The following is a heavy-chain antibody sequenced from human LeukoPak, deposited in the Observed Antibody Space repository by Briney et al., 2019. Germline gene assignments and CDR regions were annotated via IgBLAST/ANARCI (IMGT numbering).Heavy chain of an antibody. CDR1: GFTFSSYG. D-gene: IGHD2-15*01. V-gene: IGHV3-30*18. CDR3: ANTYQVAD. Sequence: GRSLRLSCAASGFTFSSYGMHWVRQAPGKGLEWVAVISYDGSNKYYADSVKGRFTISRDNSKNTLYLQMNSLRAEDTDVYYCANTYQVADWGQGTLVTVSS. J-gene: IGHJ4*02. CDR2: ISYDGSNK.